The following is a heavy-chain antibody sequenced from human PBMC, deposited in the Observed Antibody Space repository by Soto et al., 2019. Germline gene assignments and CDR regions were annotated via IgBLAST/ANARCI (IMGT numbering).Heavy chain of an antibody. J-gene: IGHJ6*02. D-gene: IGHD6-13*01. CDR3: ARFLRRGGYSSSWYNPVRYGMDV. Sequence: PGGSLRLSCAASGFTFSDYYMSWIRQAPGKGLEWVSYISSSGSTIYYADSVKGRFTISRDNAKNSLYLQMNSLRAEDTAVYYCARFLRRGGYSSSWYNPVRYGMDVWGQGTTVTVSS. CDR2: ISSSGSTI. V-gene: IGHV3-11*01. CDR1: GFTFSDYY.